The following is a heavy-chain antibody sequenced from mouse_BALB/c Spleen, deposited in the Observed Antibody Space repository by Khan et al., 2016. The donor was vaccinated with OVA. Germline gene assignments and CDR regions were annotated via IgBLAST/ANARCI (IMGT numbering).Heavy chain of an antibody. J-gene: IGHJ3*01. CDR2: IDPANGYT. CDR3: ARMTYYDGSY. Sequence: VQLKQSGAELVKPGASVKLSCTTSGFTIKDTYIHWVKQRPEQGLVWIGRIDPANGYTKFDPRFRGKATITIDTSSNTAYLQLSSLTSEDTAGYYCARMTYYDGSYWGQGTLVTVSS. D-gene: IGHD1-1*01. CDR1: GFTIKDTY. V-gene: IGHV14-3*02.